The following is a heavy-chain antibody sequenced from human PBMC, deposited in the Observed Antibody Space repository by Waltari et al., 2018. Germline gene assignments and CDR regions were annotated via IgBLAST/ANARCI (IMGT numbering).Heavy chain of an antibody. Sequence: EVQLLESGGGLVQPGGSLRLSCAASGFTFSSYAMRWVRQAPGKGLEWVSAISGSGGSTYYADSVKGRFTISRDNSKNTLYLQMNSLRAEDTAVYYCASFHYYDSSGYYYPIDYWGQGTLVTVSS. CDR1: GFTFSSYA. J-gene: IGHJ4*02. CDR3: ASFHYYDSSGYYYPIDY. D-gene: IGHD3-22*01. V-gene: IGHV3-23*01. CDR2: ISGSGGST.